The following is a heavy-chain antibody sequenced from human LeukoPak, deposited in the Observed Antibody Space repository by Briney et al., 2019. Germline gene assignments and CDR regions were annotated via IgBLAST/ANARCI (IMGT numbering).Heavy chain of an antibody. CDR3: ARGTYYGSGSPGAFDI. D-gene: IGHD3-10*01. Sequence: GGSLRLSCAASGFTFSDHYMDWVRQAPGKGLEWVSSISSSSSYIYYADSVKGRFTISRDNAKNSLYLQMNSLRAEDTAVYYCARGTYYGSGSPGAFDIWGQGTMVTVSS. CDR1: GFTFSDHY. J-gene: IGHJ3*02. V-gene: IGHV3-21*01. CDR2: ISSSSSYI.